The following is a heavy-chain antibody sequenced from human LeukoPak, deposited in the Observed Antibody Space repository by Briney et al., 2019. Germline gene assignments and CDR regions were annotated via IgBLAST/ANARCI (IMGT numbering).Heavy chain of an antibody. CDR1: GASINSYY. J-gene: IGHJ4*02. V-gene: IGHV4-59*08. D-gene: IGHD6-13*01. Sequence: PSETLSLTCTVSGASINSYYWSWIRQPPGKGLEWIGYIYYSGSTNYNPSLKSRVTISVDTSKNQFSLKLSSVTAADTAVYYCARHSAGAAAGTFDYWGQGTLVTVSS. CDR3: ARHSAGAAAGTFDY. CDR2: IYYSGST.